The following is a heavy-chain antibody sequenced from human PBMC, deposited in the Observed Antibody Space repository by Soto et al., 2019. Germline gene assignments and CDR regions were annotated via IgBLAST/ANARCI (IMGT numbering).Heavy chain of an antibody. Sequence: EVQLVESGGGRVKPGGSLRLSCAASGFSFSGYGMNWVRQAPGKGLEWVSSISSGSSYIYYTDSVKGRFTISRDNAKNSLYLQMNSLRAEDTAVYFCARGHSSSWNYFDYWGRGTLVTVSS. CDR3: ARGHSSSWNYFDY. V-gene: IGHV3-21*01. CDR1: GFSFSGYG. J-gene: IGHJ4*02. D-gene: IGHD6-13*01. CDR2: ISSGSSYI.